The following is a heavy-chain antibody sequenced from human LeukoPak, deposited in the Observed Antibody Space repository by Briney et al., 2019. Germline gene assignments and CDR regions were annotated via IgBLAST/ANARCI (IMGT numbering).Heavy chain of an antibody. CDR3: ARGVGSGYTDY. CDR2: ISYSGNT. Sequence: WETLSLTCTVSGGSISNYYWTWIRQPPGKGLEWIGFISYSGNTNYNPSLKSRVTISLDTSKNQFSLKLISVTAADTAVYYCARGVGSGYTDYWGQGALVTVSS. V-gene: IGHV4-59*01. CDR1: GGSISNYY. J-gene: IGHJ4*02. D-gene: IGHD3-22*01.